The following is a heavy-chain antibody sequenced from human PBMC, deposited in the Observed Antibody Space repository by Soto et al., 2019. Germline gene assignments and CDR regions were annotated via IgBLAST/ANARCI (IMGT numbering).Heavy chain of an antibody. CDR1: GFTFSSYA. CDR3: ARYIVVVTATYAFDI. Sequence: QVPLVESGGGVVQPGRSLRLSCAASGFTFSSYAMHWVRQAPGKGLEWVAVISSYDGSNKYYADSVKGRFTISRDNSKNTLYLQMNSLRAEDTAVYYCARYIVVVTATYAFDIWGQGTMVTVSS. D-gene: IGHD2-21*02. CDR2: ISSYDGSNK. J-gene: IGHJ3*02. V-gene: IGHV3-30-3*01.